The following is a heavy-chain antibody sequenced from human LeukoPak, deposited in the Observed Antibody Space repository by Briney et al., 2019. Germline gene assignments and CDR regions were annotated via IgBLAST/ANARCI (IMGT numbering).Heavy chain of an antibody. CDR1: GFTFSSYA. Sequence: GGSLRLSCAASGFTFSSYAMSWVRQAPGKGLEWVSAISGSGGSTYYADSVKGRFTISRDNSKNTLYLQMNSLRAEDTAVYYCAKDPRRCSYGYNPLDYWGQGTLVTVSS. V-gene: IGHV3-23*01. CDR2: ISGSGGST. D-gene: IGHD5-18*01. CDR3: AKDPRRCSYGYNPLDY. J-gene: IGHJ4*02.